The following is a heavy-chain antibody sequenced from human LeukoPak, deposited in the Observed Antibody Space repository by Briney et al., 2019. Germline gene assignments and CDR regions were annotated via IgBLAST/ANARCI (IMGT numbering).Heavy chain of an antibody. CDR2: IHHDGRI. CDR3: ARSHDHLWGNYPDY. CDR1: GGSIDSTNW. D-gene: IGHD3-16*02. Sequence: SETLSLTCDVSGGSIDSTNWWNWVRQPPGKGLEWIGEIHHDGRINYNPSLKSRVTLSVDKSKNQFSLRLNSVTAAGTAMYYCARSHDHLWGNYPDYWGQGTLVTVSS. V-gene: IGHV4/OR15-8*01. J-gene: IGHJ4*02.